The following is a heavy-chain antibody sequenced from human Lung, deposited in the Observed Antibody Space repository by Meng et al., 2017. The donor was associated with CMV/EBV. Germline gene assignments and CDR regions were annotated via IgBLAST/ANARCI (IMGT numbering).Heavy chain of an antibody. D-gene: IGHD2-15*01. CDR2: IYYTGST. J-gene: IGHJ4*02. CDR1: GGSSSSGDSY. CDR3: ARVGGCSGGGCYHRLFDY. V-gene: IGHV4-30-4*01. Sequence: QGQRQESGHGLVKPSQTLHLTCTVSGGSSSSGDSYWSWIRQPPGKGLEWIGYIYYTGSTYYNPSLKSRVIISVDTSKNQFSLKLNSVTAADTAVYYCARVGGCSGGGCYHRLFDYWGQGTLVTVSS.